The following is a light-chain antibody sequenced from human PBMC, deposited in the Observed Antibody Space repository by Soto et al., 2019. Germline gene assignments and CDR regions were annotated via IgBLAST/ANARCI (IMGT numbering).Light chain of an antibody. J-gene: IGLJ1*01. Sequence: QSVLTQPPSVSGAPGQRVTISCTGSSSNIGAGYDVHWYQQLPGTAPKLLIYGNSKRPSGVPDRFSGSKSGTSASLAITGLQAEDEADYYCQSYGSSLSGYVFGTGTKVTV. CDR3: QSYGSSLSGYV. V-gene: IGLV1-40*01. CDR1: SSNIGAGYD. CDR2: GNS.